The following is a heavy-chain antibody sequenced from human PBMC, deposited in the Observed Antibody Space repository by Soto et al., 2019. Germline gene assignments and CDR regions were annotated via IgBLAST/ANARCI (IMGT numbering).Heavy chain of an antibody. CDR2: ISSSGRTI. CDR3: SRCRTAAVDY. V-gene: IGHV3-48*03. J-gene: IGHJ4*02. CDR1: GFTFSSYE. Sequence: EVQLVESGGGLVQPGGSLRLSCAASGFTFSSYEMNWVRQAPGKGLEWVSYISSSGRTIYYAASVKGRFTISGDNAQSSMYLQMNVLRAEETAVDYCSRCRTAAVDYLGQGPLVTVSS. D-gene: IGHD2-15*01.